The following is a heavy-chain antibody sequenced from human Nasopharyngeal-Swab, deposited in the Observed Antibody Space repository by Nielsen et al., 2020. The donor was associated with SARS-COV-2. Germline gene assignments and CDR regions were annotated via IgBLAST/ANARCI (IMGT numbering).Heavy chain of an antibody. V-gene: IGHV3-9*03. CDR2: ISWDGSTI. J-gene: IGHJ4*02. D-gene: IGHD3-3*01. Sequence: GGSLRLSCAASGFTFDDYGMHWVRQAPGKGLEWVSGISWDGSTIGYADSVKGRFTISRDNAKNSLYLQMNSLRVEDMAFYYCAKATNARYDFWSGSFDYWGQGTLVTVSS. CDR3: AKATNARYDFWSGSFDY. CDR1: GFTFDDYG.